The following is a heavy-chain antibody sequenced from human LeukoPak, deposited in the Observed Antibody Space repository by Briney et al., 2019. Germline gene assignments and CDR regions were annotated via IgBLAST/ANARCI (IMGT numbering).Heavy chain of an antibody. CDR2: IYYSGST. V-gene: IGHV4-39*07. Sequence: SETLSLTCTVSGGSISSSSYYWGWIRQPPGKGLEWIGSIYYSGSTYYNPSLKSRVTISVDTSKNQFSLKLSSVTAADTAVYYCTRQSGARPFILPGAQGTLVTVSS. D-gene: IGHD3-3*01. CDR1: GGSISSSSYY. CDR3: TRQSGARPFILP. J-gene: IGHJ4*02.